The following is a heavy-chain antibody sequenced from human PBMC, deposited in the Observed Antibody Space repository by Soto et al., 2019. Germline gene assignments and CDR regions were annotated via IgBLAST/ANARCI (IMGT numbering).Heavy chain of an antibody. V-gene: IGHV1-2*02. J-gene: IGHJ4*02. Sequence: QVQLVQAGAEVKKSGASVMVSCKASGYTFTGYYIHWVRQAPGQGLEWMGWINPNNGGTDYVQKFQGRVSLTRNTSISTVYMELSRLRSDDTAVYYCARDLPIVGNTTCDYWGQGTLVTVSS. D-gene: IGHD1-26*01. CDR3: ARDLPIVGNTTCDY. CDR2: INPNNGGT. CDR1: GYTFTGYY.